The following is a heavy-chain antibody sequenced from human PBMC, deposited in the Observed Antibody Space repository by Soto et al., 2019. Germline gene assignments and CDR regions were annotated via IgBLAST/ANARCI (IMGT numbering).Heavy chain of an antibody. Sequence: GASVKVSCKVSGYTLTELSMHWVRQAPGQGLEWMGWISAYNGNTNYAQKLQGRVTMTTDTSTSTAYMELRSLRSDDTAVYYCARALDIVVVVAASCDYWG. J-gene: IGHJ4*01. V-gene: IGHV1-18*01. CDR3: ARALDIVVVVAASCDY. D-gene: IGHD2-15*01. CDR2: ISAYNGNT. CDR1: GYTLTELS.